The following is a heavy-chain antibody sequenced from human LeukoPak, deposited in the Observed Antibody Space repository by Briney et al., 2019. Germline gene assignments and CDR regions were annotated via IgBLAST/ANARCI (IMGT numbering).Heavy chain of an antibody. V-gene: IGHV4-34*01. CDR3: ARTYYYDSSGYRY. Sequence: SETLSLTCAVYGGSFSGYYWSWIRQPPGKGLEWIGEINHSGSTNYNPSLKSRVTISVDTSKNQFSLKLSSVTAADTAVYYCARTYYYDSSGYRYWGQGTLVTVSS. J-gene: IGHJ4*02. CDR1: GGSFSGYY. D-gene: IGHD3-22*01. CDR2: INHSGST.